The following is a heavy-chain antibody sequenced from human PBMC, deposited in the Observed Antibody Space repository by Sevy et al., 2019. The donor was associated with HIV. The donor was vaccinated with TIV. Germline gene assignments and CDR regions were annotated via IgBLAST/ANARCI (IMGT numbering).Heavy chain of an antibody. D-gene: IGHD3-10*01. Sequence: GGSLRLSCEASGFSFSDYNMDWVRQAPWRGLEWLGRSGNKANIYTTQYAASVKGRFSISRDDLKNSLSLQMNSLNTEDTAVYYCARELWYGELGGWFDPWGQGTLVTVSS. CDR1: GFSFSDYN. V-gene: IGHV3-72*01. CDR2: SGNKANIYTT. CDR3: ARELWYGELGGWFDP. J-gene: IGHJ5*02.